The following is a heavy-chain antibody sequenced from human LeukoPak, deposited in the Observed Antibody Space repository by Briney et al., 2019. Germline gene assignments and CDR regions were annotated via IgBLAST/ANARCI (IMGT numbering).Heavy chain of an antibody. J-gene: IGHJ4*02. CDR2: ISSSGSTI. Sequence: GGSLRLSCAASGFAFSSYEMNWVRQAPGKGLEWVSYISSSGSTIYYADSVKGRFTISRDSAKNSLYLQMNSLRAEDTAVYYCARDSSGWPFDYWGQGTLVTVSS. V-gene: IGHV3-48*03. CDR3: ARDSSGWPFDY. CDR1: GFAFSSYE. D-gene: IGHD6-19*01.